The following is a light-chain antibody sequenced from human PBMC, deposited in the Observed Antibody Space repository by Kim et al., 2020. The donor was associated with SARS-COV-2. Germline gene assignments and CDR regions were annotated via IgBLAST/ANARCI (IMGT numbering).Light chain of an antibody. Sequence: CVSVGDRVTISCRESQGISSLLAWYQQKPGKAPKLLIYAASSLKSGVPSRFSGSGSGTDFTLTISSLRPEDFATYYCQQANSFPLTFGRGTKVEIK. CDR3: QQANSFPLT. V-gene: IGKV1-12*01. CDR1: QGISSL. J-gene: IGKJ4*01. CDR2: AAS.